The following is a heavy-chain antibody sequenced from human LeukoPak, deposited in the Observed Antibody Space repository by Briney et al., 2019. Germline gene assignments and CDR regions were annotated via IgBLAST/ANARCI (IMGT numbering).Heavy chain of an antibody. V-gene: IGHV3-30*04. CDR2: ISYDGSNK. J-gene: IGHJ4*02. D-gene: IGHD1-26*01. CDR1: GFTFSSYA. Sequence: HSGGSLRLSCAASGFTFSSYAMHWVRQAPGKGLEWVAVISYDGSNKYYADSVKGRFTISRDNSKNTLYLQMNSLRAEDTAVYYCANSGSYYGWISYWGQGTLVTVSS. CDR3: ANSGSYYGWISY.